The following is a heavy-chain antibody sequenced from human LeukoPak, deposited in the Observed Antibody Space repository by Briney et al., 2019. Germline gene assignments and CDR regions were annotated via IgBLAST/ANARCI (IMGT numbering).Heavy chain of an antibody. CDR3: AREAELAALNY. CDR1: GYTFTSYA. V-gene: IGHV1-69*13. J-gene: IGHJ4*02. CDR2: IIPIFGTA. D-gene: IGHD6-6*01. Sequence: SVKVSCKASGYTFTSYAMNWVRQAPGQGLEWMGGIIPIFGTANYAQKFQGRVTITADESTSTAYMELSSLRSEDTAVYYCAREAELAALNYWGQGTLVTVSS.